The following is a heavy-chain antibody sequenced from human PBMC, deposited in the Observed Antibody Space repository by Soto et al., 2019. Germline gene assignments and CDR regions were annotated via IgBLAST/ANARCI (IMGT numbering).Heavy chain of an antibody. CDR3: ERGGRDGFDI. CDR2: VYISGST. V-gene: IGHV4-4*07. CDR1: GGSISTYY. J-gene: IGHJ3*02. Sequence: QVQLQESGPGLVKPSETLSLTCTVSGGSISTYYWNWIRHSAGQGLEWIGRVYISGSTNYHPSLKSRVAMSVDTSNNQFSLKVTSVTAADTAVYYGERGGRDGFDIWGQGTMVTVSS.